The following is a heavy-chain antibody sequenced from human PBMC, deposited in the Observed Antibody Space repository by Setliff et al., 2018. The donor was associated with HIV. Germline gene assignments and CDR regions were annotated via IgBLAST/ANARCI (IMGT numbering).Heavy chain of an antibody. J-gene: IGHJ6*02. CDR3: ARDGEYQVLHYYYSGMYV. CDR1: GYTFTRYG. CDR2: ISANNGNT. Sequence: GASVKVSCKASGYTFTRYGISWVRQAPGQGLEWMGWISANNGNTKYAQRLQGRVTMTTDTSTSTAYMDLRSLRSDDTAVYFCARDGEYQVLHYYYSGMYVWGQGTKVTVS. V-gene: IGHV1-18*01. D-gene: IGHD2-2*01.